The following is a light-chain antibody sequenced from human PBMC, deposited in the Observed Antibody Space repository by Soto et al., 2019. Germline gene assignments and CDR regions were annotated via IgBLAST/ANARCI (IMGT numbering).Light chain of an antibody. V-gene: IGLV2-14*01. CDR2: EVT. Sequence: QSALTQPASVSGSPGQSITISCTGTSSDIGGSNYVSLYQQHTDKAPNLIIYEVTNRPSGVSDRFSGSKSDNTASLIISSLQPEDESHYYCSSYITTTVLFGSGTKVTVL. CDR1: SSDIGGSNY. CDR3: SSYITTTVL. J-gene: IGLJ6*01.